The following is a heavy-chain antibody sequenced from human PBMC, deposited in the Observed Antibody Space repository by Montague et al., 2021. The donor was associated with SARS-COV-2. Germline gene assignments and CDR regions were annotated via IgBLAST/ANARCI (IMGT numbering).Heavy chain of an antibody. CDR3: ARLLRSCTNGVCRTYYYYALDV. Sequence: SETLSLTCTVSGGSISGFYWGWIRQPPGKGLEWIGYIYYSGSTKYNPSLESRVAVSVDRSKNQVSLKLTSVTAADTAVYYCARLLRSCTNGVCRTYYYYALDVWGQGTTVTVSS. D-gene: IGHD2-8*01. CDR1: GGSISGFY. V-gene: IGHV4-59*01. J-gene: IGHJ6*02. CDR2: IYYSGST.